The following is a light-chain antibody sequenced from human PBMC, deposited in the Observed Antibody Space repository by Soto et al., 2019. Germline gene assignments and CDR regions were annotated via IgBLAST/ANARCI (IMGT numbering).Light chain of an antibody. V-gene: IGKV3-11*01. J-gene: IGKJ3*01. CDR1: LSVSSY. CDR3: QQRSNWPPLFT. Sequence: EIVLTQSPATLSLSPGERATLSCRANLSVSSYLAWYQQKPGQAPRLLIYDASNRATGIPARFSGSGSGTDFTLTISSLEPEDFAVYYCQQRSNWPPLFTFGPGTKVDIK. CDR2: DAS.